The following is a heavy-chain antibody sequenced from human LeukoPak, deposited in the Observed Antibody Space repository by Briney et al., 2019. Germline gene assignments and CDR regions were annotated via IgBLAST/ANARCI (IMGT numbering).Heavy chain of an antibody. V-gene: IGHV1-2*02. CDR1: GYTFTSYG. Sequence: ASVKVSCKASGYTFTSYGLTWVRQAPGQGLEWMGWINPNSGGTNYAQKFQGRVTMTGDTSISTAYMELSRLRSDDTAVYYCARVMADTVDYWGQGTLVTVSS. J-gene: IGHJ4*02. CDR3: ARVMADTVDY. CDR2: INPNSGGT. D-gene: IGHD5-24*01.